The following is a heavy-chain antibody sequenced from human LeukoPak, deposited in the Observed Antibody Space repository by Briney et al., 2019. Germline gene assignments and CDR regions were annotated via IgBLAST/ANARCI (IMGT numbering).Heavy chain of an antibody. CDR3: ATGYCSGGSCFLGYFQH. V-gene: IGHV1-69*06. CDR2: IIPIFGTA. CDR1: GGTFSSYA. Sequence: GASVKVSCKASGGTFSSYAISWVRQAPGQGLEWVGGIIPIFGTANYAQKSQGRVTITADKSTSTAYMELSSLRSEDTAVYYCATGYCSGGSCFLGYFQHWGQGTLVTVSS. D-gene: IGHD2-15*01. J-gene: IGHJ1*01.